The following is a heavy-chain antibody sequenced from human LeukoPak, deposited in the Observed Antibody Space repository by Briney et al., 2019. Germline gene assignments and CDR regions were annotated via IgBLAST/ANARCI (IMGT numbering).Heavy chain of an antibody. D-gene: IGHD2-2*01. J-gene: IGHJ5*02. CDR2: IYTSGST. V-gene: IGHV4-4*07. CDR3: ARELKPGMPAPYIWFDP. Sequence: SQTLSLTCTVSGGSISSYYWSWIRQPAGKGLEWIGRIYTSGSTNYNPSLKSRVTMSVDTSKNQFSLKLSSVTAADTAVYYCARELKPGMPAPYIWFDPWGQGTLVTVSS. CDR1: GGSISSYY.